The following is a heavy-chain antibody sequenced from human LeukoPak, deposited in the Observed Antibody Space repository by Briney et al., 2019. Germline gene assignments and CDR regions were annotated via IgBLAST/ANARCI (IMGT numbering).Heavy chain of an antibody. CDR1: GYRFNTFW. Sequence: GESLEISCEGSGYRFNTFWIGWVRTPPETGLEGMGNIYPSDSETKYRPSFQGQVTFSVDKPINTPYLRLSSLKASDTAMYYCARLRYYGSGRTYFFDFWGQGTLVTVSS. V-gene: IGHV5-51*01. CDR3: ARLRYYGSGRTYFFDF. D-gene: IGHD3-10*01. J-gene: IGHJ4*02. CDR2: IYPSDSET.